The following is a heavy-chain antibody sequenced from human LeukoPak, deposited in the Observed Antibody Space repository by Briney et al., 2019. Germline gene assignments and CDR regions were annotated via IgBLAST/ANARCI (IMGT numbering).Heavy chain of an antibody. D-gene: IGHD3-10*01. CDR1: GFTFSSYW. CDR2: INSDGSST. V-gene: IGHV3-74*01. Sequence: PGGSLRLSCAASGFTFSSYWMHWVRQAPGKGLVWVSRINSDGSSTSYADSVKGRFTISRDNAKNTLYLQMNSLRAEDTAVYYCLVRGIVNFDYFDYWGQGTLVTVSS. J-gene: IGHJ4*02. CDR3: LVRGIVNFDYFDY.